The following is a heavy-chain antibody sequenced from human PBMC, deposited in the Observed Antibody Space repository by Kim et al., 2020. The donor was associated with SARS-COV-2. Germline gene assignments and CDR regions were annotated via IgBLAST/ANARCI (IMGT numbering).Heavy chain of an antibody. Sequence: GGSLRLSCAASGFTFSSNYMSWVRQAPGKGLEWVALIYSDGNTYYADSVTGRFTIFRHNSKNTLYLQLNRLSAEDTAVYYCASRAGSGSIYPSDAYDIWGQRTMVTVSS. CDR2: IYSDGNT. V-gene: IGHV3-53*04. J-gene: IGHJ3*02. CDR1: GFTFSSNY. D-gene: IGHD3-10*01. CDR3: ASRAGSGSIYPSDAYDI.